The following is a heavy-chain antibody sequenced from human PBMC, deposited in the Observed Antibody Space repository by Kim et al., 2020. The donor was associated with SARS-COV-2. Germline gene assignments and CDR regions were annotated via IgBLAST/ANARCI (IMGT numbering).Heavy chain of an antibody. CDR2: ISAYNGNT. Sequence: ASVKVSCKASGYTFTSYGISWVRQAPGQGLEWMGWISAYNGNTNYAQKLQGRVTMTTDTSTSTAYMELRSLRSDDTAVYYCARDRSSSSNYYYYYGMDVWGQGTTVTVSS. D-gene: IGHD6-6*01. V-gene: IGHV1-18*01. CDR1: GYTFTSYG. J-gene: IGHJ6*02. CDR3: ARDRSSSSNYYYYYGMDV.